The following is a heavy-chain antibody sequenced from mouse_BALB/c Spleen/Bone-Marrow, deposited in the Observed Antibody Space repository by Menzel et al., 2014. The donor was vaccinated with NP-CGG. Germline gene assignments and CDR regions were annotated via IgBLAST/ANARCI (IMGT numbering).Heavy chain of an antibody. J-gene: IGHJ2*01. CDR2: INSNGDST. CDR3: ARGLGFFDY. V-gene: IGHV5-6-3*01. CDR1: GFTFSSYG. Sequence: EVHLVESGGGLVQPGGSPKLSCAASGFTFSSYGMSWVRQTPDKRLELVATINSNGDSTYYPDSVKGRFTISRDNAKNTLYLQMSSLKSEDTAMYYCARGLGFFDYWGQGTTLTVSS. D-gene: IGHD4-1*01.